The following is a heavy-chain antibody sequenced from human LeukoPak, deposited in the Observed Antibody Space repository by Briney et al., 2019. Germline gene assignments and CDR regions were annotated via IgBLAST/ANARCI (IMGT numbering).Heavy chain of an antibody. CDR3: ARDRDYCSSTSCYADAFDI. Sequence: GGSLRLSCAASGFTLSSYSMNWVRQAPGKGLEWVSSISSSSSYIYYADSVKGRFTISRDNAKNSLYLQMNSLRAEDTAVYYCARDRDYCSSTSCYADAFDIWGQGTMVTVSS. CDR1: GFTLSSYS. D-gene: IGHD2-2*01. V-gene: IGHV3-21*01. CDR2: ISSSSSYI. J-gene: IGHJ3*02.